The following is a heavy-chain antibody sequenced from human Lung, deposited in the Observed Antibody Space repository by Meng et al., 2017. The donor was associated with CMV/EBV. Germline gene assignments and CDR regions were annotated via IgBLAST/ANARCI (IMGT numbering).Heavy chain of an antibody. CDR3: ARPGRDFWSGYRAHLLMDV. D-gene: IGHD3-3*01. CDR2: INPNSGGT. J-gene: IGHJ6*02. CDR1: GYTFTGYY. V-gene: IGHV1-2*02. Sequence: ASVXVSCNASGYTFTGYYMHWVRHAPGQGREWMGWINPNSGGTNYAQKFQCRVSRTRDTSISTAYMELSRLRSDDTAVYYCARPGRDFWSGYRAHLLMDVWGQGTTVTVSS.